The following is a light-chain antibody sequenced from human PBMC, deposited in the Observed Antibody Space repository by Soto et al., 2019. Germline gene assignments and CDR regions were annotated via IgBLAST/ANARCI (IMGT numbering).Light chain of an antibody. CDR1: SSNIGSNT. V-gene: IGLV1-44*01. CDR3: ASWDDTLFGWV. Sequence: QAVVTQPLSASASPGQRVTISCSGGSSNIGSNTVAWYQHLPGTAPPRLIFTAGQRPSGVPGRFSGSKSGTSASLAISGLRSEDEADYFCASWDDTLFGWVFGGGTKLTVL. CDR2: TAG. J-gene: IGLJ3*02.